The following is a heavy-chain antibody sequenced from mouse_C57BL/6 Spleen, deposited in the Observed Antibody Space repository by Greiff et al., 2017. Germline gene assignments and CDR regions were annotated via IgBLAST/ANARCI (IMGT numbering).Heavy chain of an antibody. D-gene: IGHD1-1*01. Sequence: EVQGVESGEGLVKPGGSLKLSCAASGFTFSSYAMSWVRQTPEKRLEWVAYISSGGDYIYYADTVKGRFTISRDNARNTLYLQMSSLKSEDTAMYYCTRNHYYGSSRDYFDYWGQGTTLTVSS. CDR1: GFTFSSYA. J-gene: IGHJ2*01. V-gene: IGHV5-9-1*02. CDR3: TRNHYYGSSRDYFDY. CDR2: ISSGGDYI.